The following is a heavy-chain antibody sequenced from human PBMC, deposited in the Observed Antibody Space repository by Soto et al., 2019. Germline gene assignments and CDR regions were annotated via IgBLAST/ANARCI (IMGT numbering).Heavy chain of an antibody. D-gene: IGHD6-19*01. J-gene: IGHJ6*03. CDR3: ARRRALASSAHYYYYKDV. CDR1: GGSISSYY. Sequence: TLALTCTVSGGSISSYYWSWIRQPPGKGLEWIGYIYYSGSTNYNPSLKSRVTISVDTSKNQFSLKLSSVTAADTAVYYCARRRALASSAHYYYYKDVWGKGTTVTVSS. V-gene: IGHV4-59*08. CDR2: IYYSGST.